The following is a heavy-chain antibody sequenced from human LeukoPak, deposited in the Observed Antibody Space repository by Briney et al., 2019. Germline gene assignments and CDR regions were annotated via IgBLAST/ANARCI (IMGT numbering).Heavy chain of an antibody. Sequence: GGSLRLSCAASGFNFSGYAMSWVRQAPGKGLEWVSYITSSGGIRNYADSVKGRFTISRDNAKNSLYLQMNSLRDEDTAVYYCAKGQTTVAAFDIWGQGTMVTVSS. CDR1: GFNFSGYA. D-gene: IGHD4-17*01. J-gene: IGHJ3*02. CDR3: AKGQTTVAAFDI. V-gene: IGHV3-48*02. CDR2: ITSSGGIR.